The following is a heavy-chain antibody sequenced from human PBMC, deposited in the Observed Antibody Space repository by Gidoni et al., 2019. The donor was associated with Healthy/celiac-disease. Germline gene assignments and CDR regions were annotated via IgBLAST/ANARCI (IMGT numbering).Heavy chain of an antibody. Sequence: QVQLQESGPGLVKPSGTLSLPCAVSGGSISSSNWWSWVRQPPGKGLEWIGKIYHSGSTNYNSSLKSRVTISVDKSKNQFSLKLSSVTAADTAVYYCARDYEYSSSSHWFDPWGQGTLVTVSS. J-gene: IGHJ5*02. CDR1: GGSISSSNW. CDR3: ARDYEYSSSSHWFDP. CDR2: IYHSGST. D-gene: IGHD6-6*01. V-gene: IGHV4-4*02.